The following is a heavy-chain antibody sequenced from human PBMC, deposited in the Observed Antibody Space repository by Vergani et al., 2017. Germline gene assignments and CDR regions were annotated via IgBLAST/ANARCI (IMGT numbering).Heavy chain of an antibody. CDR2: INHSGST. V-gene: IGHV4-34*01. CDR3: GVIMVRSPRPDNWFDS. J-gene: IGHJ5*01. CDR1: GGSFSGYY. D-gene: IGHD3-10*01. Sequence: QVQLQQWGAGLLKPSETLSLTCAVYGGSFSGYYWSWIRQPPGKGLEWIGEINHSGSTNYNPSLKSRVTISVDTSKNQFSLKLSSVTAADTAVYFCGVIMVRSPRPDNWFDSWGRGTLVTVSS.